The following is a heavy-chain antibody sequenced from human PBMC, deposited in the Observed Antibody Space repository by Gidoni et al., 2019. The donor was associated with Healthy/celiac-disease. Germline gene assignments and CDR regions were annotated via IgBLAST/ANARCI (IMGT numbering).Heavy chain of an antibody. V-gene: IGHV1-2*07. CDR3: ARAEPTYYYGSGSYSGFDP. CDR1: GYTFTGYY. J-gene: IGHJ5*02. CDR2: INPNSGGT. Sequence: QVQLVQSGAEVKKPGASVKVFCKASGYTFTGYYMHWVRQAPGQGLEWMGWINPNSGGTNYAHKFQGRVTMTRDTSISTAYMELSRLRSDDTAVYYCARAEPTYYYGSGSYSGFDPWGQGTLVTVSS. D-gene: IGHD3-10*01.